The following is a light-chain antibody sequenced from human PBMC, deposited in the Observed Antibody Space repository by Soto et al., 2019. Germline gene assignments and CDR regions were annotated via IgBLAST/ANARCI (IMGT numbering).Light chain of an antibody. CDR3: QQYGSSGT. J-gene: IGKJ1*01. CDR1: QSVSNNY. CDR2: GAS. Sequence: VLNQSPGTLSLSPGERDTLSCRASQSVSNNYLAWYQQKPGQASRLLIYGASNRATGIPDRFSGSGSGTDFTLTISRLEPEDFAVYYCQQYGSSGTFAQGTKVDIK. V-gene: IGKV3-20*01.